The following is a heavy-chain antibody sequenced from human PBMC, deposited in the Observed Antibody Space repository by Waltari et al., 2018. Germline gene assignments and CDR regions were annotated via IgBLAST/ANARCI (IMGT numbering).Heavy chain of an antibody. V-gene: IGHV1-58*02. Sequence: QMQLVQSGPEVKKPGTSVKVSCKASGFTFTSSAMQWVRQARGQRLEWIGWIVVGSGNTNYAQKFQERVTITRDMSTSTAYMELSSLRSEDTAVYYCVADRLYSSGWDEAFDIWGQGTMVTVSS. J-gene: IGHJ3*02. CDR3: VADRLYSSGWDEAFDI. CDR2: IVVGSGNT. CDR1: GFTFTSSA. D-gene: IGHD6-19*01.